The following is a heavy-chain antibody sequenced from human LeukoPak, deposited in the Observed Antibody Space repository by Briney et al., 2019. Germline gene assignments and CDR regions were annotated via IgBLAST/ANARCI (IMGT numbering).Heavy chain of an antibody. CDR1: GFTFSNYA. J-gene: IGHJ4*02. V-gene: IGHV3-7*03. CDR2: IDQDGSEK. D-gene: IGHD7-27*01. Sequence: PGGSLRLSCAASGFTFSNYAMHWVRQAPGKGLEWVANIDQDGSEKYYVDSVKGRFTISRDNAKSSLSLQMNSLRAEDTAVYYCTRANWGWYFDYWGQGTVVTVSS. CDR3: TRANWGWYFDY.